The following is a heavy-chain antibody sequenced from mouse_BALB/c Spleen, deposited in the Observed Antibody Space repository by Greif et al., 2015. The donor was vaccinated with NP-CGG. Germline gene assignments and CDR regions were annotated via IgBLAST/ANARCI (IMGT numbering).Heavy chain of an antibody. CDR1: GYSFTGYF. CDR2: INPYNGDT. D-gene: IGHD2-4*01. V-gene: IGHV1-37*01. CDR3: GRTYYDPAWFAY. J-gene: IGHJ3*01. Sequence: EVQLQQSGPELVKPGASVKISCKASGYSFTGYFMNWVKQSHGKSLEWIGRINPYNGDTFYNQKFKGKATLTVDKSSSTSHMKLLGLTSEDSAVYYCGRTYYDPAWFAYWGQGTLVTVSA.